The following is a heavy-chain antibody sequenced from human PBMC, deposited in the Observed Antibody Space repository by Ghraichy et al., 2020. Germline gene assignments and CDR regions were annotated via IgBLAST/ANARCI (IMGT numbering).Heavy chain of an antibody. CDR1: GGSISSYY. D-gene: IGHD5-18*01. J-gene: IGHJ3*02. V-gene: IGHV4-4*07. CDR2: IYTSGST. CDR3: AREGYSYGPPWGAFDI. Sequence: ESLNISCTVSGGSISSYYWSWIRQPAGKGLEWIGRIYTSGSTNYNPSLKSRVTMSVDTSKNQFSLKLSSVTAADTAVYYCAREGYSYGPPWGAFDIWGQGTMVTVSS.